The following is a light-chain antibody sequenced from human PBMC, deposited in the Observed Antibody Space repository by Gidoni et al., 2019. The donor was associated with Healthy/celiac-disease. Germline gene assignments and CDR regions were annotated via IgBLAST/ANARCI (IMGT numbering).Light chain of an antibody. V-gene: IGLV2-14*01. J-gene: IGLJ2*01. CDR3: SSYTSSSTYVV. CDR1: SSDVGGYNY. CDR2: DVS. Sequence: QSALTQPASVSGXXXQSITISCTVTSSDVGGYNYVYWYQQQPGKAPNLMIYDVSNRPSGVSNRFSGSKSGNTASLXXSGLQAEDEADYYCSSYTSSSTYVVFGGXXKLTVL.